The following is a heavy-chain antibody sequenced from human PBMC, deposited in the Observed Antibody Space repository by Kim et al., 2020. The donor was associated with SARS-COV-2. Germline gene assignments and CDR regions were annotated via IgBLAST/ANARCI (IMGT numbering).Heavy chain of an antibody. V-gene: IGHV3-66*01. D-gene: IGHD6-25*01. J-gene: IGHJ4*02. CDR3: ARAVGGYTWHDY. CDR2: T. Sequence: THSADSVKGRLIVSRDNPKNTVYLQMQSLTVEDTAVYYCARAVGGYTWHDYWGQGSLVTVSS.